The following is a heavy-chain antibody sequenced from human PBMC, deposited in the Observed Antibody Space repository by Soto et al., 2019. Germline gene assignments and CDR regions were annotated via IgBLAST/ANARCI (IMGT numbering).Heavy chain of an antibody. V-gene: IGHV1-69*06. CDR2: IIPIFGTA. D-gene: IGHD2-15*01. Sequence: QVQLVQSGAEVKKPGSSVKVSCKASGGTFSSYAISWVRQAPGQGLEWMGGIIPIFGTANYAQKFQGGVTITADKSTSTAYMELSSLRSEDTAVYYCAGGVVAMASVYYYYYGMDVWGQGTTVTVSS. J-gene: IGHJ6*02. CDR3: AGGVVAMASVYYYYYGMDV. CDR1: GGTFSSYA.